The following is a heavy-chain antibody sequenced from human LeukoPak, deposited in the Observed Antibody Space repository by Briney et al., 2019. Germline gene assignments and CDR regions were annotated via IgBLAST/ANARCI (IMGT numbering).Heavy chain of an antibody. CDR3: ARVLRPPSGYYLPAVFDY. CDR2: INSDGRST. V-gene: IGHV3-74*01. Sequence: GGSLRLSCAASGFTFSSYWMHWVRQAPGKGLVWVSHINSDGRSTSYADSVKGRFTISRDNAKNTLYLQMNSLRAEDTAVYYRARVLRPPSGYYLPAVFDYWGQGTLVTVSS. CDR1: GFTFSSYW. D-gene: IGHD3-22*01. J-gene: IGHJ4*02.